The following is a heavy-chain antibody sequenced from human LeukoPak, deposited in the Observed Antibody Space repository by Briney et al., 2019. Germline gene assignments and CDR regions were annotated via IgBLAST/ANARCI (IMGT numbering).Heavy chain of an antibody. CDR3: ARDLTADY. Sequence: GGSLRLSCAASGFPFSSYSINGARRAPGRGLEWVSYISTSSSTIYYADSVKGRFTISRDNAKNSLYLQMNSLRAEDTAVYYCARDLTADYWGQGTLVTVSS. CDR1: GFPFSSYS. D-gene: IGHD4/OR15-4a*01. V-gene: IGHV3-48*01. CDR2: ISTSSSTI. J-gene: IGHJ4*02.